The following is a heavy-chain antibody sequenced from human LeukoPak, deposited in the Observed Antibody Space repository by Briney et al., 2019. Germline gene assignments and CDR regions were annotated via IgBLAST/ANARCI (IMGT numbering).Heavy chain of an antibody. J-gene: IGHJ4*02. Sequence: TPSETLSLTCAVYGGSFSGYYWSWIRQPPGKGLEWIGEINHSGSTNYNPSLKSRVTISVDTSKNQFSLKLSSVTAADTAVYFCARGSTRYDYWGQGTLVTVSS. V-gene: IGHV4-34*01. CDR1: GGSFSGYY. CDR2: INHSGST. CDR3: ARGSTRYDY.